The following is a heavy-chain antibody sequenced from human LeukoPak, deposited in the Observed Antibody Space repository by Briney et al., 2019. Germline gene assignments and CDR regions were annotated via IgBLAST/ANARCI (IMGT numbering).Heavy chain of an antibody. CDR2: IRTDGGNE. CDR3: AALGYCSGGSCYASFDY. V-gene: IGHV3-30*02. D-gene: IGHD2-15*01. Sequence: TGGSLRLSCVASGFTFSNFGMHWVRQAPGKGLEWVAFIRTDGGNEFYSDSVRGRFTVSRDNSKNTLYLQMNSLRAEDTAVYYCAALGYCSGGSCYASFDYWGQGTLVTVSS. J-gene: IGHJ4*02. CDR1: GFTFSNFG.